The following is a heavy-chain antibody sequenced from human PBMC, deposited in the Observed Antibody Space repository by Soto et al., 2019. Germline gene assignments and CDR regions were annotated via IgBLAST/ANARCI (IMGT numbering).Heavy chain of an antibody. V-gene: IGHV3-30-3*01. D-gene: IGHD1-1*01. J-gene: IGHJ4*02. CDR3: ARAQGGTGRMTFDY. CDR1: GFTFSSYA. CDR2: ISYDGSNK. Sequence: PGGSLRLSCAASGFTFSSYAMHWVRQAPGKGLEWVAVISYDGSNKYYADSVKGRFTISRDNSKNTLYLQMNSLRAEDTAVYYCARAQGGTGRMTFDYRGQGPLVTVSS.